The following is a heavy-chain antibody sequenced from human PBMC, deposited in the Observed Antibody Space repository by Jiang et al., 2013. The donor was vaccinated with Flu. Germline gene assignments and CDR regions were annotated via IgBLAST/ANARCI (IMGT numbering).Heavy chain of an antibody. D-gene: IGHD6-13*01. CDR3: AREEAAARVYGMDV. V-gene: IGHV1-8*02. J-gene: IGHJ6*02. CDR2: MNPNSGNT. Sequence: GYTFTSYAMHWVRQATGQGLEWMGWMNPNSGNTGYAQKFQGRVTMTRNTSISTAYMELSSLRSEDTAVYYCAREEAAARVYGMDVWGQGTTVTVSS. CDR1: GYTFTSYA.